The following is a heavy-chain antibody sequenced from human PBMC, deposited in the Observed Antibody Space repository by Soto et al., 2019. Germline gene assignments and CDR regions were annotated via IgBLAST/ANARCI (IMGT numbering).Heavy chain of an antibody. Sequence: SETLSLTCTVSGGSISSGGYYWSWIRQHPGKGLEWIGYIYYSGSTYYNPSLKSRVTISVDTSKNQFSLKLSSVTAADTAVYYCARDQSSRFGEFSTNPDAFDIWGQGTMVTVSS. D-gene: IGHD3-10*01. CDR1: GGSISSGGYY. CDR2: IYYSGST. CDR3: ARDQSSRFGEFSTNPDAFDI. V-gene: IGHV4-31*03. J-gene: IGHJ3*02.